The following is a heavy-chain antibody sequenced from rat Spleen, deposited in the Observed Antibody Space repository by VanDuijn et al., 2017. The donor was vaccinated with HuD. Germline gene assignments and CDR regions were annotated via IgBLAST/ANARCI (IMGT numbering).Heavy chain of an antibody. D-gene: IGHD1-9*01. CDR2: IWGNGNT. Sequence: QVQVKESGPGLVQPSQTLSLTCTVSGFSLNNYGVIWVRQPPGKGLEWMGVIWGNGNTNYNSALKSRLSISRDTSKSQLYLKMNSLQTEDTATYYCARSTYYGYTYVYFDYWGQGVMVTVSS. J-gene: IGHJ2*01. CDR3: ARSTYYGYTYVYFDY. CDR1: GFSLNNYG. V-gene: IGHV2-13*01.